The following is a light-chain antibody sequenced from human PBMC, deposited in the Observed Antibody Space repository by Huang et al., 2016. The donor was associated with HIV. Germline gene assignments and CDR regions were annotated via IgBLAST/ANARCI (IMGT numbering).Light chain of an antibody. CDR2: ATS. J-gene: IGKJ1*01. CDR1: QGIGNS. CDR3: QQYHGIPWT. Sequence: DIQMTQSPSSLSASVGDRVTITCRASQGIGNSLAWYQQKPEKAPRLLLYATSRWESGVPSIVSGSGSGTHDTLTISTLQPEDIASYYCQQYHGIPWTFGQGTKVEIK. V-gene: IGKV1-NL1*01.